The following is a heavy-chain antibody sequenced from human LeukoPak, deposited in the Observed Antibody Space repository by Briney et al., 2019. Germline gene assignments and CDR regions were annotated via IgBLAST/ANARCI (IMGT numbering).Heavy chain of an antibody. V-gene: IGHV3-30*04. CDR1: GFTFSSYS. D-gene: IGHD6-19*01. J-gene: IGHJ4*02. CDR3: AGVPDSSGWSGDY. CDR2: ISKDGSNK. Sequence: PGGSLRLSCAASGFTFSSYSMHWVRQAPGKGLEWVAVISKDGSNKYYADSVKGRFTISRDNFRNTLFLYMNSLGAEDTAVYYCAGVPDSSGWSGDYWGQGTLVTVSS.